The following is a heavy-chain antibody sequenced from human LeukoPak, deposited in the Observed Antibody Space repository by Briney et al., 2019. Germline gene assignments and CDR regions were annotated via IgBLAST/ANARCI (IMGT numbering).Heavy chain of an antibody. CDR3: ARTRDWQQLALKY. CDR2: ISGSGGST. D-gene: IGHD6-13*01. CDR1: GFTFSSYG. Sequence: GGSLRLSCAASGFTFSSYGMSWVRQAPGKGLEWVSAISGSGGSTYYADSVKGRFTISRDNAKNSLYLQMNSLRAEDTAVYYCARTRDWQQLALKYWGQGTLVTVSS. J-gene: IGHJ4*02. V-gene: IGHV3-23*01.